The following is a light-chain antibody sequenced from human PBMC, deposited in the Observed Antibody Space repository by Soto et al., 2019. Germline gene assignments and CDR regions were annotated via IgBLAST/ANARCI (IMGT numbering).Light chain of an antibody. CDR2: EVS. J-gene: IGLJ3*02. V-gene: IGLV2-14*01. CDR3: TSFTTTNIWV. CDR1: RSDIGVYNY. Sequence: QSALTQPASVSGSPGQSITISCTGTRSDIGVYNYVSWYQQHPGKDPKLMICEVSNRPSGVSSRFSGSKSGNTASLTISGLRAEDEADYYCTSFTTTNIWVFGGGTKLTVL.